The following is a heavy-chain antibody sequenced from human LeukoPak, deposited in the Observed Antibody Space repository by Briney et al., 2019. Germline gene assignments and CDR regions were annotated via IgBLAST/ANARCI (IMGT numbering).Heavy chain of an antibody. J-gene: IGHJ4*02. V-gene: IGHV3-33*01. CDR3: VGGEYYYGSGPFDC. Sequence: LTGRSLRLSCAASGFTFSNYGMHWVRQAPGKGLEWVAVIWYDGSNKHYADSVKGRFTISRDNSKNTLYLQVNSLRVEDTAVYYCVGGEYYYGSGPFDCWGQGSLVTVSS. CDR2: IWYDGSNK. CDR1: GFTFSNYG. D-gene: IGHD3-10*01.